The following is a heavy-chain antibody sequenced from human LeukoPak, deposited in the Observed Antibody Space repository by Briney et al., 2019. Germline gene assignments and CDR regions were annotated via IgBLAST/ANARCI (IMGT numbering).Heavy chain of an antibody. D-gene: IGHD3-22*01. CDR1: GFTVSSNY. CDR2: IYSSGST. Sequence: GGSLRLSCAASGFTVSSNYMSWVRQAPGKGLEWVSVIYSSGSTYYADSVKGRFTISRDNSENTVDLQMNSLRAEDTAVYYCARGHDYDSSVAYWGQGTLVTVSS. CDR3: ARGHDYDSSVAY. J-gene: IGHJ4*02. V-gene: IGHV3-66*01.